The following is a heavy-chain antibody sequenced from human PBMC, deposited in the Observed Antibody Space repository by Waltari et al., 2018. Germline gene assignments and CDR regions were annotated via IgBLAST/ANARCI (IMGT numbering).Heavy chain of an antibody. CDR2: ISGTSHYI. CDR1: GFTFSSYS. Sequence: EVQVVESGGGLVKPGGSLRLSCTASGFTFSSYSTYWVRQAPGKGLEWVSSISGTSHYIYYSDSVRGRFTISRDNPKNSLYLQMNSLRAEDTAVYYCARGSATTVTTRGPTDYWGQGTLVTVSS. J-gene: IGHJ4*02. CDR3: ARGSATTVTTRGPTDY. D-gene: IGHD4-17*01. V-gene: IGHV3-21*01.